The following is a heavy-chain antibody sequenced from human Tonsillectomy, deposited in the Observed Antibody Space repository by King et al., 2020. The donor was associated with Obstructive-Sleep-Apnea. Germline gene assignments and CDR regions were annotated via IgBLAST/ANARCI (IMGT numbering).Heavy chain of an antibody. CDR1: GGSISSSSYY. J-gene: IGHJ4*02. D-gene: IGHD3-22*01. Sequence: QLQESGPGLVKPSETLSLTCTVSGGSISSSSYYWGWIRQPPGKGLEWIGSIYYSGSPYYNPSLKSRVTISIDTSKNQFSLQLSSVTAADTAVYYCARGGRDYYDSSGYAYWGQGTLVTVSS. CDR2: IYYSGSP. CDR3: ARGGRDYYDSSGYAY. V-gene: IGHV4-39*07.